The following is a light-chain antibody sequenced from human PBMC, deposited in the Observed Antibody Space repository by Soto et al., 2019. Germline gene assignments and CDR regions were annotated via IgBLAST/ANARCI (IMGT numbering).Light chain of an antibody. CDR2: DVN. J-gene: IGLJ3*02. CDR1: SGDVGVYNY. CDR3: SSYTTSSTWV. V-gene: IGLV2-14*01. Sequence: QSALTQPASMSGSPGQSITISCTGTSGDVGVYNYVSWYQQHPGKAPKLMIYDVNKRPSGVSNRFSGSKSGNTASLTISGLQAEDEADYYCSSYTTSSTWVFGGGTKLTVL.